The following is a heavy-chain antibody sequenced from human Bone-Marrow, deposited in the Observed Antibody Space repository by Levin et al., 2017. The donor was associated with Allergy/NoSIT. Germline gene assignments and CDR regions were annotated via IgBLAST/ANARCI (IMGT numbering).Heavy chain of an antibody. D-gene: IGHD2-2*01. V-gene: IGHV3-21*01. CDR3: AKDEGPFSSSFAFDC. J-gene: IGHJ4*02. CDR2: ISGTGRHI. Sequence: GGSMRLSCAASGFNFASYGMNWVRQAPGKGLEWVSSISGTGRHIYLADSLKGRFTISRDNAKNSLSLQMNNLRVEDTAVFYCAKDEGPFSSSFAFDCWGQGALVTVSS. CDR1: GFNFASYG.